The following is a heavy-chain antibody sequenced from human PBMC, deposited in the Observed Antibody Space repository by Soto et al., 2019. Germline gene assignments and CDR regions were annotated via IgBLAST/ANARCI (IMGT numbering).Heavy chain of an antibody. D-gene: IGHD5-18*01. Sequence: GGSLRLSCAASGFTFSSYGMHWVRQAPGKGLEWVAVIWYDGSNKYYADSVKGRFTISRDNSKNTLYLQMNSLRAEDTAVYYCARERIQLWLDYWGQGTLVTVSS. CDR3: ARERIQLWLDY. CDR2: IWYDGSNK. J-gene: IGHJ4*02. CDR1: GFTFSSYG. V-gene: IGHV3-33*01.